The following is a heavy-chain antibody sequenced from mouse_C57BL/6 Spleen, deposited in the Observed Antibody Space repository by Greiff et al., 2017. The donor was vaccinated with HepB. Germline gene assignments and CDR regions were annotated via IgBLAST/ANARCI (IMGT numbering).Heavy chain of an antibody. D-gene: IGHD4-1*01. CDR2: IYPGDGDT. CDR3: ASLLGRSYYFDY. CDR1: GYAFSSSW. V-gene: IGHV1-82*01. J-gene: IGHJ2*01. Sequence: QLQQSGPELVKPGASVKISCKASGYAFSSSWMNWVKQRPGKGLEWIGRIYPGDGDTNYNGKFKGKATLTADKSSSTAYMQLSSLTSEDSAVYFGASLLGRSYYFDYWAKAPLSQSPQ.